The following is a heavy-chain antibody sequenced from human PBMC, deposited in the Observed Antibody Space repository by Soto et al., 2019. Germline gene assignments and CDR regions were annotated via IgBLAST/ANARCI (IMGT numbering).Heavy chain of an antibody. CDR3: ATEPIYYNDGSGYYPLGH. V-gene: IGHV1-18*04. Sequence: QVQLVQSGAEVKKPGASVKVSCKASGYSFATYGFSWVRQAPGQGLEFVGWISAHNGDTHYSQKLPGRVNLTTDTSTSTGHMELRSLPADDTAVYFCATEPIYYNDGSGYYPLGHWGQGTLVTVSS. CDR2: ISAHNGDT. CDR1: GYSFATYG. J-gene: IGHJ4*02. D-gene: IGHD3-22*01.